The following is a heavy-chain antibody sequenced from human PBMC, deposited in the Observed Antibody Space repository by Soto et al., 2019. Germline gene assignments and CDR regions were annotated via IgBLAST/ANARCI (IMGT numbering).Heavy chain of an antibody. Sequence: QVQLQQSGPGLVKPSQTLSLTCAISGDSVSSNNAAWNWIRQSPSRGLEWLGRTYYRSRWYNDYAVSVKRRITVNPDTSKNQFSLQLTSVTPEDTAVYYCAGTTSHYWYYMDVWGKGTTVTVSS. CDR2: TYYRSRWYN. D-gene: IGHD1-7*01. V-gene: IGHV6-1*01. J-gene: IGHJ6*03. CDR1: GDSVSSNNAA. CDR3: AGTTSHYWYYMDV.